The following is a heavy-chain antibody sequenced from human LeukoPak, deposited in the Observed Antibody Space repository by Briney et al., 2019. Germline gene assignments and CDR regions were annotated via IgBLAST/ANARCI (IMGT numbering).Heavy chain of an antibody. J-gene: IGHJ4*02. V-gene: IGHV3-33*06. CDR2: IRSDGSDK. CDR3: AKDIAAAGGPCAY. CDR1: GFTFSGYD. D-gene: IGHD6-13*01. Sequence: GRSLRLSCAASGFTFSGYDMHWVRQAPGKGLEWVALIRSDGSDKYYADSVEGRFTISRDNSKNTLFLQMNSLRAEDTAVYYCAKDIAAAGGPCAYWGRGTVVTVSS.